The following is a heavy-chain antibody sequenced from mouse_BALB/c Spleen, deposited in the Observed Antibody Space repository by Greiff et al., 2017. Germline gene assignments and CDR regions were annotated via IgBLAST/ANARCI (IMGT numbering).Heavy chain of an antibody. Sequence: VKLVESGPELVKPGASVRISCKASGYTFTSYYIHWVKQRPGQGLEWIGWIYPGNVNTKYNEKFKGKATLTADKSSSTAYMQLSSLTSEDSAVYFCARWLLAMDYWGQGTSVTVSS. CDR1: GYTFTSYY. J-gene: IGHJ4*01. V-gene: IGHV1S56*01. D-gene: IGHD2-3*01. CDR3: ARWLLAMDY. CDR2: IYPGNVNT.